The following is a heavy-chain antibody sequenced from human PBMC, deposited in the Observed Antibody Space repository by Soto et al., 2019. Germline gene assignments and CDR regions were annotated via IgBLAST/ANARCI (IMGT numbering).Heavy chain of an antibody. CDR1: GGTFSSYT. CDR3: AREHCSSTSCYRDY. Sequence: QVQLVQSGAGVKKPGSSVKVSCKASGGTFSSYTISWVRQAPGQGREWMGRIIPILGIANYAQKFQGRVTMTADEGTSTAYTELSRLRSEDTDVYYCAREHCSSTSCYRDYWGQGTLVTVSS. CDR2: IIPILGIA. D-gene: IGHD2-2*02. J-gene: IGHJ4*02. V-gene: IGHV1-69*02.